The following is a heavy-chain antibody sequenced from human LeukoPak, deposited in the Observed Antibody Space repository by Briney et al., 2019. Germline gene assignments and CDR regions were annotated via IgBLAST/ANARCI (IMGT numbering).Heavy chain of an antibody. D-gene: IGHD6-19*01. CDR2: IYYSGGT. V-gene: IGHV4-59*08. Sequence: SETLSLTCTVSGGSISSYYWSWIRQPPGKGLEWIGYIYYSGGTNYNPSLKSRVTISVDTSKNQFSLKLSSVTAADTAVYYCARHVIFGYSSGWYDYRGQGALVTVSS. J-gene: IGHJ4*02. CDR3: ARHVIFGYSSGWYDY. CDR1: GGSISSYY.